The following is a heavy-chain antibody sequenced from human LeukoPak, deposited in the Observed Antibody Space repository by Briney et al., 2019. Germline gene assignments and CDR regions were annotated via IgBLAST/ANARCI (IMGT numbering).Heavy chain of an antibody. CDR2: IHYSGTT. D-gene: IGHD3-22*01. Sequence: ETSETLSLTCTVSGGSLSSSTYYWGWIRQPPGKGLEWIGSIHYSGTTHYNPSLKSRVTIFVDPSKNQFSLKVSSVTAADTAVHYCARQNYYDSSGPFDYWGQGTLVTVSS. CDR3: ARQNYYDSSGPFDY. V-gene: IGHV4-39*01. J-gene: IGHJ4*02. CDR1: GGSLSSSTYY.